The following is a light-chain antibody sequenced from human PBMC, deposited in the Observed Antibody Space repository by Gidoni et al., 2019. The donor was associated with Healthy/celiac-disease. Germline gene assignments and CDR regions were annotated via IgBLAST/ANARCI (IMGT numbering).Light chain of an antibody. CDR1: QSVSSSY. CDR3: QQYGSSPRT. Sequence: DIFLTQSPGTLSLSPGERATLPCRASQSVSSSYLDWYQQKLGQAPRLLIYGASSRATGIPDRFSGSGSGTDFTLTISRLEPEDFAVYYCQQYGSSPRTFGQGTKVEIK. CDR2: GAS. J-gene: IGKJ1*01. V-gene: IGKV3-20*01.